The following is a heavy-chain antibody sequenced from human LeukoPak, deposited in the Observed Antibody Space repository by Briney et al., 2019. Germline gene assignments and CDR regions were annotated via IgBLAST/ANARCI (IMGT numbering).Heavy chain of an antibody. J-gene: IGHJ2*01. Sequence: SRTLSLTCAISGDSVSGHSAAWHWIRQSPSRGLEWLGRTYYRSKWYNDYAISVRSRITINPDTSKNQFSLHLNSVTPEDTAVYYCTRESPATDNFYFDLWGRGTLVTVSS. CDR3: TRESPATDNFYFDL. CDR1: GDSVSGHSAA. V-gene: IGHV6-1*01. CDR2: TYYRSKWYN. D-gene: IGHD6-13*01.